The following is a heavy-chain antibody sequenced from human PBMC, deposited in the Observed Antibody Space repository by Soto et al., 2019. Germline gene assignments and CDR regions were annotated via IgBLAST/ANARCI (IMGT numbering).Heavy chain of an antibody. CDR3: TTKLYYYGSGITSYGMDV. Sequence: GGSLRLSCAASGFTFSNAWMNWVRQAPGKGLEWVGRIKSKTDGGTTDYAAPVKGRFTISRDDSKNTLYLQMNSLKTEDTAVYYCTTKLYYYGSGITSYGMDVWGQGITVNVSS. CDR2: IKSKTDGGTT. CDR1: GFTFSNAW. V-gene: IGHV3-15*07. J-gene: IGHJ6*02. D-gene: IGHD3-10*01.